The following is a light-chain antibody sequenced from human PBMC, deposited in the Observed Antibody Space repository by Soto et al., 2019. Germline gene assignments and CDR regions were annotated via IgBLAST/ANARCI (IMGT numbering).Light chain of an antibody. CDR3: QIWDGTLQHVI. Sequence: SYELTQSPSVSVAPGQTATISCSGHDIGSQRVHWYQQRAGQAPVLVIYDVYDRPSGIPERFSGSISATTATLTISRVEVGDEADYYCQIWDGTLQHVIFGGGTKLTVL. V-gene: IGLV3-21*02. J-gene: IGLJ2*01. CDR2: DVY. CDR1: DIGSQR.